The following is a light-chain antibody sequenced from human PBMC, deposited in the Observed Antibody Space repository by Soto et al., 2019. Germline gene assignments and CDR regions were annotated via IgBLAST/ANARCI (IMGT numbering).Light chain of an antibody. CDR2: GAS. J-gene: IGKJ2*03. Sequence: EIVLTQSPGTLSLSPGDRAALSCRASQSISPSYLAWYQQRPGQAPRLLIYGASSRATGVADRFRGVGSGTDVTLTITRLEPEDFAVYYCHQYGSSPPYSFGQGTKLEI. CDR1: QSISPSY. CDR3: HQYGSSPPYS. V-gene: IGKV3-20*01.